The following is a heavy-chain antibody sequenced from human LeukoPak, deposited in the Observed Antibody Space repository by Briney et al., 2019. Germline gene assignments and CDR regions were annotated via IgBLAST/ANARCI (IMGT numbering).Heavy chain of an antibody. D-gene: IGHD3-9*01. J-gene: IGHJ4*02. CDR1: GGSISSGGYY. CDR2: IYYSGST. CDR3: ARHGRTDWLLYWFDY. Sequence: SQTLSPTCTVSGGSISSGGYYWGWIRQPPGKGLEWIGSIYYSGSTYYNPSLKSRVTISVDTSKNQFSLKLSSVTAADTAVYYCARHGRTDWLLYWFDYWGQGTLVTVSS. V-gene: IGHV4-39*01.